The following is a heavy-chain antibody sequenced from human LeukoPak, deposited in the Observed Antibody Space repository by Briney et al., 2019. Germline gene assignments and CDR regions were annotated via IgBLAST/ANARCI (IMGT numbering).Heavy chain of an antibody. CDR1: GYTFTSYD. CDR3: VRGVITNWFDP. V-gene: IGHV1-8*01. J-gene: IGHJ5*02. Sequence: ASVKVSCKASGYTFTSYDINWVRQATGQGLEWMGWMNPNSGNTGYAQKFQGRVTMTRDTSISTAYMELSSLRSEDTAVYYCVRGVITNWFDPWGQGTLVTVSS. CDR2: MNPNSGNT. D-gene: IGHD3-10*01.